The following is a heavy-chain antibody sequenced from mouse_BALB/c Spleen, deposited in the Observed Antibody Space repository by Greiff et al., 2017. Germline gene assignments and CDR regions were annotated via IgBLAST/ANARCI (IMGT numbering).Heavy chain of an antibody. CDR1: GFTFTDYY. CDR3: ARALYGNWFAY. J-gene: IGHJ3*01. Sequence: EVKVVESGGGLVQPGGSLRLSCATSGFTFTDYYMSWVRQPPGKALEWLGFIRNKANGYTTEYSASVKGRFTISRDNSQSILYLQMNTLRAEDSATYYCARALYGNWFAYWGQGTLVTVSA. D-gene: IGHD2-10*02. V-gene: IGHV7-3*02. CDR2: IRNKANGYTT.